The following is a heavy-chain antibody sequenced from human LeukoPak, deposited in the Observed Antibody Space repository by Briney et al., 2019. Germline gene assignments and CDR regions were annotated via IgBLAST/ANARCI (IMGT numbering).Heavy chain of an antibody. CDR2: ISWNSGSI. CDR3: ATQYSSSWFGDY. V-gene: IGHV3-9*01. CDR1: GFTFDDYA. J-gene: IGHJ4*02. D-gene: IGHD6-13*01. Sequence: PGGSLRLSCAASGFTFDDYAMHWVRQVPGKGLEWVSGISWNSGSIGYADSVKGRFTISRDNAKNSLYLQMNSLRAEDTALYYCATQYSSSWFGDYWGQGTLVTVSS.